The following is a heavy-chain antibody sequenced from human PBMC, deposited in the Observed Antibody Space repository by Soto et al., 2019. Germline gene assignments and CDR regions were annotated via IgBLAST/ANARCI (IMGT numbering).Heavy chain of an antibody. Sequence: EVQLVETGGGLIQPGGSLRLSCAASGFSVGSNYMTWVRQSPGKGLEWVSLIYSNGDTDYADSVKGRFSISRDNFKNTLDLQMNNLRAEDTPVYHCARKSDSSPVPEADGVWGRGTLVTVSS. V-gene: IGHV3-53*02. CDR2: IYSNGDT. CDR1: GFSVGSNY. CDR3: ARKSDSSPVPEADGV. D-gene: IGHD2-8*01. J-gene: IGHJ4*02.